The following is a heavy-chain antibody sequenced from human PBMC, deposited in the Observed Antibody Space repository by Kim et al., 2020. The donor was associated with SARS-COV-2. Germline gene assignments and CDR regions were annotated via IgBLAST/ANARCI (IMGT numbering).Heavy chain of an antibody. D-gene: IGHD4-17*01. Sequence: GGSLRLSCAASGFTFDDYAMHWVRQAPGKGLEWVSGISWNSGSIGYADSVKGRFTISRDNAKNSLYLQMNSLRAEDTALYYCAKSAPGTLRSTHGYYFDYWGQGTLVTVSS. CDR2: ISWNSGSI. V-gene: IGHV3-9*01. CDR3: AKSAPGTLRSTHGYYFDY. CDR1: GFTFDDYA. J-gene: IGHJ4*02.